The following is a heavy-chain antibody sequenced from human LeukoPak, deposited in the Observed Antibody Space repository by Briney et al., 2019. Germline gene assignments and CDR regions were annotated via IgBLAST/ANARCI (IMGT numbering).Heavy chain of an antibody. D-gene: IGHD2-21*02. CDR1: GYTFTSYA. CDR3: ARSAGGVCGGDCYPESYFYYMDV. Sequence: ASVKVSCKASGYTFTSYAITWVRQAPGQGLEWMGWISDYNGNTNYAQKFQGRVTITADKSTTTAYMELSSLRSDDTAVYYCARSAGGVCGGDCYPESYFYYMDVWGKGATVTVSS. CDR2: ISDYNGNT. J-gene: IGHJ6*03. V-gene: IGHV1-18*01.